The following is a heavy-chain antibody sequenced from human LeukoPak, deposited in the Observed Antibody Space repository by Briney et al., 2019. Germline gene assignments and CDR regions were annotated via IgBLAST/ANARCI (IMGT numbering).Heavy chain of an antibody. V-gene: IGHV4-59*08. CDR2: IYYSGST. CDR1: GGPISSYY. CDR3: ARLWSGAPFDY. D-gene: IGHD1-26*01. Sequence: PSETLSLTCTVSGGPISSYYWSWIRQPPGKGLEWIGYIYYSGSTNYNPSLKSRVTISVDTSKNQFSLKLSSVTAADTAVYYCARLWSGAPFDYWGQGTLVTVSS. J-gene: IGHJ4*02.